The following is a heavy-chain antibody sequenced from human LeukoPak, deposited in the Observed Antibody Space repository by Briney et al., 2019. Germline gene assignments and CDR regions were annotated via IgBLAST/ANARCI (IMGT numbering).Heavy chain of an antibody. CDR3: AREYYYGSSGYYPDAFDI. CDR2: INPSGGST. V-gene: IGHV1-46*01. Sequence: ASVKVSCKASGYTFTSYYMHWVRQAPGQGLEWMGIINPSGGSTSYAQKFQGRVTMTRDTSISTAYMELSRLRSDDTAVYYCAREYYYGSSGYYPDAFDIWGQGTMVTVSS. CDR1: GYTFTSYY. D-gene: IGHD3-22*01. J-gene: IGHJ3*02.